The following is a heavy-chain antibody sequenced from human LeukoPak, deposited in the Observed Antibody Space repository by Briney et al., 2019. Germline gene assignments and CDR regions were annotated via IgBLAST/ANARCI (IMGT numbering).Heavy chain of an antibody. D-gene: IGHD3-10*01. CDR1: GFTFSGYY. CDR3: AREPSGSGGYDY. J-gene: IGHJ4*02. V-gene: IGHV1-2*02. Sequence: ASVKVSCKASGFTFSGYYMHWVRQAPGQGLEWMAWISPNCGGTNYVQKFQGRVTVTRDTSISTDYMEISGLTSDDTALYYCAREPSGSGGYDYWGQGTLVTVSS. CDR2: ISPNCGGT.